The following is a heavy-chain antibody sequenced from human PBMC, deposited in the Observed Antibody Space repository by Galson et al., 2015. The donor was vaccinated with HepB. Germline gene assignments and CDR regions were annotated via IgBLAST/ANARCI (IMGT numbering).Heavy chain of an antibody. Sequence: SVKVSCKASGYTFTGYYMHWVRQAPGQGLEWMGRINPNSGGTNYAQKFQGRVTMTRDTSISTAYMELSRLRSDDTAVYYCARSPFWSGYPEGDYWGQGTLVTVSS. D-gene: IGHD3-3*01. CDR3: ARSPFWSGYPEGDY. CDR1: GYTFTGYY. V-gene: IGHV1-2*06. CDR2: INPNSGGT. J-gene: IGHJ4*02.